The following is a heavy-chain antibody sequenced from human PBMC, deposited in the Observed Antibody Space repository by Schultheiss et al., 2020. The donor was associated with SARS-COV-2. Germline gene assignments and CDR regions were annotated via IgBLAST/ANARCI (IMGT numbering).Heavy chain of an antibody. J-gene: IGHJ5*02. CDR3: AREAQYYYGSGSYPPP. CDR1: GFTFSSYA. V-gene: IGHV3-30-3*01. D-gene: IGHD3-10*01. Sequence: GESLKISCAASGFTFSSYAMHWVRQAPGKGLEWVAVISYDGSNKYYADSVKGRFTISRDNSKNTLYLQMNSLRDEDTAVYYCAREAQYYYGSGSYPPPWGQGTLVTVSS. CDR2: ISYDGSNK.